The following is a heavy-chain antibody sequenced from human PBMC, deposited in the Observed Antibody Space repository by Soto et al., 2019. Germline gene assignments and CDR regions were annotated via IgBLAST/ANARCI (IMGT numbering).Heavy chain of an antibody. V-gene: IGHV3-23*01. D-gene: IGHD2-2*01. CDR2: STDSGSDT. CDR3: AKLGSSSWSPHYYFDY. CDR1: GFTFNNYA. J-gene: IGHJ4*02. Sequence: EVQLLESGGGLVQPGGSLRLSCAASGFTFNNYAMGWVRQAPGKGLKWVSASTDSGSDTYYLDSVKGRFTISRDNSKNTLYLQMNSLRAEDTAIYYCAKLGSSSWSPHYYFDYWGQGTLVTVSS.